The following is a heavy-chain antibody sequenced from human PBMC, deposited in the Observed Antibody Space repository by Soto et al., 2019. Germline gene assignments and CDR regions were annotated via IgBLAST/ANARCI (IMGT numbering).Heavy chain of an antibody. Sequence: ASVKVSGKASGYTFTSYDINWVRQATGQGLEWMGWMNPNSGNTGYAQKFQGRVTMTRNTSISTAYMELSSLRSEDTAVYYCARVLRYFDEFDYWGQGTLVTVSS. CDR1: GYTFTSYD. J-gene: IGHJ4*02. D-gene: IGHD3-9*01. V-gene: IGHV1-8*01. CDR2: MNPNSGNT. CDR3: ARVLRYFDEFDY.